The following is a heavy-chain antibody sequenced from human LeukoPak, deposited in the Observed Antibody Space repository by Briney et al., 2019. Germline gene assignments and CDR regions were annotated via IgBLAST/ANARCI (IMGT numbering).Heavy chain of an antibody. CDR3: ATAGSGSYNDAFDI. Sequence: KASETLSLTCTVSGLSISSYYWRWIRPPPRKGLEWVGYISYSGSTKYNPYLKSRVTISVDPSKNQFSPKLSSVTAADTAIYYRATAGSGSYNDAFDIWGQGAMVTVSS. CDR2: ISYSGST. J-gene: IGHJ3*02. V-gene: IGHV4-59*08. CDR1: GLSISSYY. D-gene: IGHD3-10*01.